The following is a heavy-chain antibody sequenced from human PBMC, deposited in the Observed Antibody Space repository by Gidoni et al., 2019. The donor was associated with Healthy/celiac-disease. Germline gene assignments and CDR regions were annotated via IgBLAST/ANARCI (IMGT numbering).Heavy chain of an antibody. V-gene: IGHV4-39*01. Sequence: QLQLQESGPGLVKPSETLSLTCTVSGGSIGSSSYYWGWIRQPPGKGLEWIGSFYYSGGTYYSPSLKSRITISVDTSKNQFSLRLSSVTAADTAVYYCATHGVVAVAGTRFDYWGQGTLVTVSS. D-gene: IGHD6-19*01. CDR1: GGSIGSSSYY. CDR2: FYYSGGT. J-gene: IGHJ4*02. CDR3: ATHGVVAVAGTRFDY.